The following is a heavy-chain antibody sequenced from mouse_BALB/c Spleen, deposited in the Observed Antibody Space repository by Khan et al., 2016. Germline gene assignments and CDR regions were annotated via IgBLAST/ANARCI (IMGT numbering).Heavy chain of an antibody. CDR1: GYTFTNYG. Sequence: QIQLVQSGPELKKPGETVKISCKASGYTFTNYGMNWVKQAPGKGLKWMGWINTYTGEPTYADDFKGRFAFSLETSASTANLQINNLKNEDMATYFCARRRIYDGYYDAMDYWGQGTSVTVSS. D-gene: IGHD2-3*01. V-gene: IGHV9-1*02. J-gene: IGHJ4*01. CDR2: INTYTGEP. CDR3: ARRRIYDGYYDAMDY.